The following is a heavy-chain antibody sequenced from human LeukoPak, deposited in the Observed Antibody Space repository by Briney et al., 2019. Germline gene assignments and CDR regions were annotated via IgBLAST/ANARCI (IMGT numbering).Heavy chain of an antibody. Sequence: KVSCKASGYTFTSYWIGWVRQMPGKGLEWMGIISFGDSDSRYSPSFQGQVTISVDKSINTAYLQWSSLKASDTAMYYCATARPHRGFDIWGQGTMVTVSS. CDR3: ATARPHRGFDI. CDR2: ISFGDSDS. J-gene: IGHJ3*02. V-gene: IGHV5-51*01. CDR1: GYTFTSYW.